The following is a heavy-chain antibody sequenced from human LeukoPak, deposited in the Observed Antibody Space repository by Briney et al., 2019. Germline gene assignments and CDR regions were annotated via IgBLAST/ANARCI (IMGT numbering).Heavy chain of an antibody. CDR2: ISSSSSTI. CDR1: GFTFSSYS. D-gene: IGHD5-18*01. CDR3: ARYGTAMKYYYYYYGMDV. V-gene: IGHV3-48*01. Sequence: PGGSLRLSCAASGFTFSSYSMNWVRQAPGKGLEWVSHISSSSSTIYYADSVKGRFTISRDNAKNSLYLQMNSLRAEDTAVYYCARYGTAMKYYYYYYGMDVWGQGTTVTVS. J-gene: IGHJ6*02.